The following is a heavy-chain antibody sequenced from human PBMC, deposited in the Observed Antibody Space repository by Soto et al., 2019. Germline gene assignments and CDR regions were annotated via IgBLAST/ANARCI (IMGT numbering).Heavy chain of an antibody. Sequence: ASVKIFCKGSGYLVTDYGIAWVRQAPGQGLGVMGWINVCKGDPRFAPNLEGRVNINKDTSTNTASMELRSVRSDDTAVYFCVRVRRGQMDYWG. D-gene: IGHD3-10*01. J-gene: IGHJ4*01. CDR2: INVCKGDP. CDR1: GYLVTDYG. V-gene: IGHV1-18*01. CDR3: VRVRRGQMDY.